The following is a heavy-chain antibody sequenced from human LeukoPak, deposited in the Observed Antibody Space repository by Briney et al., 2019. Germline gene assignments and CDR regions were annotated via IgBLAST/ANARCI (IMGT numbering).Heavy chain of an antibody. CDR1: GFTFSSYS. CDR3: ARDLRGRGYPYYYFDY. Sequence: PGGSLRLSCAASGFTFSSYSMNWVRQAPGKGLEWVSYISSSSSTIYYADSVKGRFTISRDNAKNSLYLQMNSLRAEDTAVYYCARDLRGRGYPYYYFDYWGQGTLVTVSS. V-gene: IGHV3-48*04. D-gene: IGHD5-18*01. CDR2: ISSSSSTI. J-gene: IGHJ4*02.